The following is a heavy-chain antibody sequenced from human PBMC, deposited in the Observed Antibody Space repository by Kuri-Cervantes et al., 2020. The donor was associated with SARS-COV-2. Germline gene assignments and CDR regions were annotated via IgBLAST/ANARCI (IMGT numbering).Heavy chain of an antibody. V-gene: IGHV5-51*01. J-gene: IGHJ3*02. Sequence: KVSCKGSGYSFTSYWIGWVRQMPGKGLEWMGIIYPGDSDTRYSPSFQGQVTIPADKSISTAYLQWSSLKASDTAMYYCARAFVVVPAASQGAFDIWGQGTMVTVSS. D-gene: IGHD2-2*01. CDR1: GYSFTSYW. CDR3: ARAFVVVPAASQGAFDI. CDR2: IYPGDSDT.